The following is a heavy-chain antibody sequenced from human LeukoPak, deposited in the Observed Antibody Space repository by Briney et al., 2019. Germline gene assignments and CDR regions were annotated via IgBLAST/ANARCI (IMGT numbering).Heavy chain of an antibody. CDR1: GFSFSSYW. V-gene: IGHV3-74*01. J-gene: IGHJ4*02. Sequence: PGGSLRLSCAASGFSFSSYWMHWVRQAPGKGLVWVSHINGDGSRTYYADSVKGRFTISRDNAKNTLYVQMNSLRAEDTAVYYCARETSQDYFDSWGQGTLVTVSS. CDR3: ARETSQDYFDS. CDR2: INGDGSRT.